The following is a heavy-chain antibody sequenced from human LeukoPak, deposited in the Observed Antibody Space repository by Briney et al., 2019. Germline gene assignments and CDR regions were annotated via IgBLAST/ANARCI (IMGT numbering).Heavy chain of an antibody. CDR1: GFTFSSYA. J-gene: IGHJ5*02. D-gene: IGHD3-10*01. CDR2: ISGSGGST. V-gene: IGHV3-23*01. CDR3: AKDKPRGLFWFDR. Sequence: PGGSLRLSCAASGFTFSSYAMSWVRQAQGKGLEWVAAISGSGGSTYYADSGKGRFTISRDNSKNTLYLQMNSLRAEDTAAYYCAKDKPRGLFWFDRRRRAAMVTVCS.